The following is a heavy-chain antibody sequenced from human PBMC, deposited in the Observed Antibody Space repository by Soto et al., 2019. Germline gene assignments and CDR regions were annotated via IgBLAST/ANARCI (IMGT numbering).Heavy chain of an antibody. CDR3: ARVGEQQLLLPKYGMDV. J-gene: IGHJ6*02. V-gene: IGHV3-48*03. CDR1: GFTFSSYE. CDR2: ISSSGSTI. D-gene: IGHD6-13*01. Sequence: GGSLRLSCAASGFTFSSYEMNWVRQAPGKGLEWVSYISSSGSTIYYADSVKGRFTISRDNAKNSLYLQMNSLRAEDTAVYYCARVGEQQLLLPKYGMDVWGPGTTVNVSS.